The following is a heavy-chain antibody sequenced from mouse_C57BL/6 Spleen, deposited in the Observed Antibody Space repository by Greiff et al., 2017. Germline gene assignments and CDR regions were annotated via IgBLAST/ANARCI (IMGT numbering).Heavy chain of an antibody. D-gene: IGHD1-1*01. CDR1: GFTFTDYY. J-gene: IGHJ2*01. CDR2: IRNKANGYTT. CDR3: ARYRDYGSGTGYFDY. V-gene: IGHV7-3*01. Sequence: EVHLVESGAGLVQPGGSLSLSCAASGFTFTDYYMSWVRPPPGKALEWLCFIRNKANGYTTEYSVSVKGRFTISRDNSQSFLYLQMNALRAEDSATDYCARYRDYGSGTGYFDYWGQGTTLTVSS.